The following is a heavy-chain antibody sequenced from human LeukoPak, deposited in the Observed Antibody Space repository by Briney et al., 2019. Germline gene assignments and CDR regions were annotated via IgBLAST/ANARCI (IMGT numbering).Heavy chain of an antibody. V-gene: IGHV3-23*01. D-gene: IGHD5-18*01. Sequence: PGGSLRLSCAASGFIFSNEMNWVRQAPGKGLEWVSAISGSGGSTYYADSVKGRFTISRDNSKNTLYLQMNSLRAEDTAVYYCAKARGYTYGFDAFDIWGQGTMVTVSS. CDR2: ISGSGGST. CDR1: GFIFSNE. CDR3: AKARGYTYGFDAFDI. J-gene: IGHJ3*02.